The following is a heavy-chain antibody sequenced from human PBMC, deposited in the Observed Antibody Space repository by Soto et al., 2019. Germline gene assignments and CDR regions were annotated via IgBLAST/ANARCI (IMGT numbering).Heavy chain of an antibody. CDR2: INHSGST. CDR3: ARLRGLRFFPITPTYYYYGMDV. V-gene: IGHV4-34*01. J-gene: IGHJ6*02. D-gene: IGHD3-3*01. CDR1: GGSFSGYY. Sequence: SETLSLTCAVYGGSFSGYYWSWIRQPPGKGLEWIGEINHSGSTNYNPSLKSRVTISVDTSKNQFSLKLSSVTAADTAVYYCARLRGLRFFPITPTYYYYGMDVWGQGTTVTVSS.